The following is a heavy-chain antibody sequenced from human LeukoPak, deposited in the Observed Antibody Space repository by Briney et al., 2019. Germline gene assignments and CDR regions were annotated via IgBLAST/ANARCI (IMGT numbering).Heavy chain of an antibody. J-gene: IGHJ5*02. Sequence: SETLSLTCTVSGGSISSYYWSWIRQSPGKGLEWLGYIYYSGSTDYNPSLKSRVTISADTSKNQFSLKLSAVTAADTAVYYCAREGYSSGYKWFDPWGQGTLVTVSS. CDR1: GGSISSYY. CDR2: IYYSGST. CDR3: AREGYSSGYKWFDP. V-gene: IGHV4-59*01. D-gene: IGHD6-19*01.